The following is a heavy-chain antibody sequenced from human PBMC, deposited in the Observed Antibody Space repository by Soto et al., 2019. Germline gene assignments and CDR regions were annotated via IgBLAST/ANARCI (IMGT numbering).Heavy chain of an antibody. CDR1: GFTFGDFY. CDR2: INRDGSEK. CDR3: ARGGYTGYLYY. D-gene: IGHD5-12*01. J-gene: IGHJ4*02. Sequence: GGSLRLSCAASGFTFGDFYMSWVRQAPGKGLEWVANINRDGSEKYYVDSVKGRFTISRDNAMNSLYLQMNSLRAEDMAVYYCARGGYTGYLYYWGQGTLVTVSS. V-gene: IGHV3-7*01.